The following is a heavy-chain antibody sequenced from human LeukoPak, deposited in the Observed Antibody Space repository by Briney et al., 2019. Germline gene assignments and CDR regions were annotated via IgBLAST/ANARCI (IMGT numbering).Heavy chain of an antibody. V-gene: IGHV4-39*07. CDR1: GGSISSSSYY. CDR3: AREAAWAEGDY. CDR2: IYYSGST. Sequence: SETLSLTCTVSGGSISSSSYYWGWIRQPSGKGLEWIGSIYYSGSTYYNPSLKSRVTISVDTSKNQFSLKLSSVTAADTAVYYCAREAAWAEGDYWGQGTLVTVSS. D-gene: IGHD1-26*01. J-gene: IGHJ4*02.